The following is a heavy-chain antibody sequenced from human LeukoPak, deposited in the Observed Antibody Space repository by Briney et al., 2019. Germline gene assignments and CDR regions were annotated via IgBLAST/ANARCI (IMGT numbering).Heavy chain of an antibody. CDR1: GGSISSGGYY. CDR2: IYYSGST. J-gene: IGHJ4*02. CDR3: ARERTTPRWFDY. Sequence: SQTLSLTCTVSGGSISSGGYYWSWIRQHPGKGLEWIGYIYYSGSTYYNSSLKSRVTISVDTSKNQFSLKLRSVTAADTAVYYCARERTTPRWFDYWGQGTLVTVSS. D-gene: IGHD1-14*01. V-gene: IGHV4-31*03.